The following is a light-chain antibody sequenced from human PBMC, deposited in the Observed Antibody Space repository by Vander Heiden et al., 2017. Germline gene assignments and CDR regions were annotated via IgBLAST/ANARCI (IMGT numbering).Light chain of an antibody. V-gene: IGLV2-14*01. Sequence: QSALTQPASVSGPPRQSITISCTGTSSDVGGYNYVSLYQQHPVKAPKLMIYEVSNRPSGVSNRFSGSKSGNTASLTISGLQAEDEADYYCSSYTSSSTLWVFGGGTKLTVL. J-gene: IGLJ3*02. CDR2: EVS. CDR3: SSYTSSSTLWV. CDR1: SSDVGGYNY.